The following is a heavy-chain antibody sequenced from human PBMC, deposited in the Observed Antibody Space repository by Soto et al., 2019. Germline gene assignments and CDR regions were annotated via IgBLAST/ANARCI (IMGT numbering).Heavy chain of an antibody. Sequence: GGSLRLSCAASGFTFRSYAMSWVRQAPGKGLEWVSAISGSGGSTYYADSVKGRFTISRDNSKNTLYLQMNSLRAEDTAVYYCAKAIVVVPAATEYWGQGTLVTLSS. D-gene: IGHD2-2*01. CDR1: GFTFRSYA. J-gene: IGHJ4*02. CDR3: AKAIVVVPAATEY. CDR2: ISGSGGST. V-gene: IGHV3-23*01.